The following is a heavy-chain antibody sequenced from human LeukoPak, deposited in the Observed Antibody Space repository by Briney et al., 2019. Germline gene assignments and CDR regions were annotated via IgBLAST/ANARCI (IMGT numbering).Heavy chain of an antibody. J-gene: IGHJ4*02. Sequence: GGSLRLSCAGSGFTFDDCGMSWVRQASGKGLEWVSGINWNGGSTGYGDSVKGRFTISRDNAKNFLYLQMNSLRAEDTALYYCAKGDSSGWYFDLWGQGTLVTVSS. V-gene: IGHV3-20*04. CDR1: GFTFDDCG. D-gene: IGHD6-19*01. CDR2: INWNGGST. CDR3: AKGDSSGWYFDL.